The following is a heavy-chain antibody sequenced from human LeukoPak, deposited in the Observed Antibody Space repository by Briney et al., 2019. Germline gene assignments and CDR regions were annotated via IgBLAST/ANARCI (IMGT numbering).Heavy chain of an antibody. CDR3: ARVPSAVANDAFDI. CDR2: IYYSGST. Sequence: SETLSLTCAVYGGSFSGYYWSWIRQHPGKGLEWIGYIYYSGSTYYNPSLKSRVTISVDTSKDQFSLKLSSVTAADTAVYYCARVPSAVANDAFDIWGQGTMVTVSS. J-gene: IGHJ3*02. CDR1: GGSFSGYY. V-gene: IGHV4-31*11.